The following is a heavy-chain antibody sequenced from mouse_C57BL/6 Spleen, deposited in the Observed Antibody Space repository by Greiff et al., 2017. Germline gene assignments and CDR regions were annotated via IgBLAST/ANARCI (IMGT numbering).Heavy chain of an antibody. CDR1: GYSLTGYY. Sequence: VQLQQSGPELVKPGASVKISCKASGYSLTGYYMNWVKQSPEKSLEWIGEINPSTGGTTYNQKFKAKATLTVDKSSSTAYMQLKSLTSEDSAVYYCARGNGNYWYFDVWGTGTTVTVSS. CDR2: INPSTGGT. J-gene: IGHJ1*03. CDR3: ARGNGNYWYFDV. V-gene: IGHV1-42*01.